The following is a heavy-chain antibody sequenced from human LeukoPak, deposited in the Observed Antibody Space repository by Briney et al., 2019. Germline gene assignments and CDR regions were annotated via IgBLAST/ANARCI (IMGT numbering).Heavy chain of an antibody. Sequence: SSETLSLTCSVSDDSISSYYWSWIRQPPGKGLEWIGYIYYSGSTNYNPSLKSRVTISVDTSKNQFSLKLSSVTAADTAVYYCARLDWNDVDYYYGMDVWGQGTTVTVSS. CDR3: ARLDWNDVDYYYGMDV. CDR2: IYYSGST. D-gene: IGHD1-1*01. V-gene: IGHV4-59*08. J-gene: IGHJ6*02. CDR1: DDSISSYY.